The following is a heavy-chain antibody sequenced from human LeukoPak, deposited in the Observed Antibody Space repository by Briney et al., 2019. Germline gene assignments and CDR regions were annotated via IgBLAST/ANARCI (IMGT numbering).Heavy chain of an antibody. CDR3: ARDNSVGDVAWWFDP. J-gene: IGHJ5*02. V-gene: IGHV1-46*01. CDR1: GYSFTSHY. Sequence: ASVKVSCKASGYSFTSHYMHWVRQAPGQGLEWMGLINPSGSSTLYAQKFQGRVTMTRDMSTTTDYMELSSLRSEDTAVYYCARDNSVGDVAWWFDPWGQGTLVTVSS. CDR2: INPSGSST. D-gene: IGHD1-26*01.